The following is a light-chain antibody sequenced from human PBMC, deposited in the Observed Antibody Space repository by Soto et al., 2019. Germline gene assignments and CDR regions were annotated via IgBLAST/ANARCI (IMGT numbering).Light chain of an antibody. CDR3: QQFNSYPNLVYT. V-gene: IGKV1-13*02. CDR1: QGISSA. J-gene: IGKJ2*01. CDR2: DAS. Sequence: ALQLTQSPSSLSASAGDRVTITSRASQGISSALAWYQQKPGKAPKLLIYDASSLESWVPSRFSGSGSGTDFTLTISSLQPEDFATYYCQQFNSYPNLVYTFGQGTKLEIK.